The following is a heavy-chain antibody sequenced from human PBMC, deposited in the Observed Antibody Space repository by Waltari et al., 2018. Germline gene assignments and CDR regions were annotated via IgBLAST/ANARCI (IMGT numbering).Heavy chain of an antibody. CDR2: IWSDGSNK. CDR3: AREAYGFDY. D-gene: IGHD3-10*01. Sequence: QVQLVESGGGVVQPGSSLRLSCAASGITFRSYGMHWVRQAPGKGLEWVAVIWSDGSNKYYAESMKGRFTISRDNFKNMLSLQMNSLRAEDTAVYYCAREAYGFDYWGQGTLVTVSS. J-gene: IGHJ4*02. CDR1: GITFRSYG. V-gene: IGHV3-33*01.